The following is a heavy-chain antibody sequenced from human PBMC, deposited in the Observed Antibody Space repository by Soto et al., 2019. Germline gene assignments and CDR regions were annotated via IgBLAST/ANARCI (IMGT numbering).Heavy chain of an antibody. D-gene: IGHD2-15*01. CDR3: AQRHVHSRWAGEVAATRGNDAFAI. V-gene: IGHV2-5*01. CDR2: IYWNDDK. CDR1: GFSLSTSGVG. Sequence: QITLKESGPTLVKPTKNLTLTCTFPGFSLSTSGVGVGWIRQPPGKALEWLALIYWNDDKRYSPSLKSRLTITKQTSENQLVLTMTDMDPVDTATYYCAQRHVHSRWAGEVAATRGNDAFAIWGQGTMVTVSS. J-gene: IGHJ3*02.